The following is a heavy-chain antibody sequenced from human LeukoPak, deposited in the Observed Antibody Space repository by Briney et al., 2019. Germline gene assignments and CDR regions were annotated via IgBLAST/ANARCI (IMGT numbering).Heavy chain of an antibody. CDR1: GYSISSNYY. CDR3: ARETNYGDYVY. Sequence: SETLSLTCTVSGYSISSNYYWGWIRQPPGKGLEWIGSIYYSGSTYYNPSLKSRVTISVDTSKNQFSLKLTSVTAADTAVYYCARETNYGDYVYWGQGTLVTVSS. J-gene: IGHJ4*02. D-gene: IGHD4-17*01. V-gene: IGHV4-38-2*02. CDR2: IYYSGST.